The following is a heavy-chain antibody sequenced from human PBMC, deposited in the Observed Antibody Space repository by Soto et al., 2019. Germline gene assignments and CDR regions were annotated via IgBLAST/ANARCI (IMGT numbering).Heavy chain of an antibody. Sequence: QVQLVESGGGGVQPGRSLRLSCAASGFTFSIYGMHWVRQAPGQGLEWVAVIAYDGSNKYYADSVKGRFTISRDNSMSTLALRMNRLRAEDTAVYYCAKDNRWEYVYHYYGMDVWGQGTTVTVSS. CDR1: GFTFSIYG. CDR3: AKDNRWEYVYHYYGMDV. V-gene: IGHV3-30*18. CDR2: IAYDGSNK. D-gene: IGHD1-26*01. J-gene: IGHJ6*02.